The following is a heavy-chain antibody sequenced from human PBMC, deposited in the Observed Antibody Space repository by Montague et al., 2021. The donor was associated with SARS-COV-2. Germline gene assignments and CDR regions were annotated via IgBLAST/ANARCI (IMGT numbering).Heavy chain of an antibody. CDR1: GDSVSNHY. D-gene: IGHD3-22*01. V-gene: IGHV4-59*02. CDR2: VYSSVTT. Sequence: SETLSLTCIVSGDSVSNHYWSWIRQPPGKGLEWIGYVYSSVTTNXXPSLKSRVSISVDTSKNQVSLRLTSVTAADTAVYFCARDWYDTSGPYFDNWGQGTQVTVSS. J-gene: IGHJ4*02. CDR3: ARDWYDTSGPYFDN.